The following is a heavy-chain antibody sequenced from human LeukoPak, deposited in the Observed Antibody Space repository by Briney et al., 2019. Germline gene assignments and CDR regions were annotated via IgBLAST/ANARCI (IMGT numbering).Heavy chain of an antibody. CDR1: GGSFSGYY. J-gene: IGHJ4*02. CDR3: ARDLSLVYDSSGYPNYFDY. D-gene: IGHD3-22*01. V-gene: IGHV4-34*01. CDR2: INHSGST. Sequence: SETLSLTCAVYGGSFSGYYWSWIRQPPGKGLEWIGEINHSGSTNYNPSLKSRVTISVDTSKNQFSLKLSSVTAADTAVYYCARDLSLVYDSSGYPNYFDYWGQGTLVTVSS.